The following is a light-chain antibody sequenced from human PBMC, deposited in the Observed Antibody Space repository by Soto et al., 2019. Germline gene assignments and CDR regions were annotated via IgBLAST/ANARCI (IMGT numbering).Light chain of an antibody. CDR2: KAS. CDR1: QSISAW. Sequence: DIQMTQSPSTPSASVGERVTITCRASQSISAWLAWYQQKPGKAPKLLIYKASNVESGVPSRFSGSGSGTAFTIGNSSLKHDECETYYCQQYHSYPLTFGQGTRLEIK. CDR3: QQYHSYPLT. V-gene: IGKV1-5*03. J-gene: IGKJ5*01.